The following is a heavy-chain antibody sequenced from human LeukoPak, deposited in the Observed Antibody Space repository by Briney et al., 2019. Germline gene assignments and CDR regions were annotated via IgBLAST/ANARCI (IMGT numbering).Heavy chain of an antibody. CDR1: VYTFTIYD. Sequence: ASVTVSFTSSVYTFTIYDINWVRQAHGQGLEWMGWMNPNSGNTGYSQKFQGRVTITRNTSISTDYMELSSLRSEDTAVYYCARVRYYDSSGYYLDYWGQGTLVSVSS. CDR2: MNPNSGNT. V-gene: IGHV1-8*03. CDR3: ARVRYYDSSGYYLDY. D-gene: IGHD3-22*01. J-gene: IGHJ4*02.